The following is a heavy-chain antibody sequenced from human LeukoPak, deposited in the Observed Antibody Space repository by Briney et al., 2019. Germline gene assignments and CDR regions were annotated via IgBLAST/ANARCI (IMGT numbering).Heavy chain of an antibody. V-gene: IGHV4-4*07. J-gene: IGHJ4*02. Sequence: KPSETLSLTCTVSGGSISSYYWSWIRQPAGKGLEWIGRIYTSGSTNYNPSLKSRVTMSVDTSKNQFSLKLSSVTAADTAVYYCAREPWYCGSYYFDYWGQGTLVTVSS. CDR2: IYTSGST. D-gene: IGHD1-26*01. CDR1: GGSISSYY. CDR3: AREPWYCGSYYFDY.